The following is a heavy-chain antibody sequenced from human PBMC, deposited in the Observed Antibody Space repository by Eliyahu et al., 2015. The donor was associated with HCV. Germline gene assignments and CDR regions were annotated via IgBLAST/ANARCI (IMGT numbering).Heavy chain of an antibody. J-gene: IGHJ4*02. D-gene: IGHD3-22*01. CDR3: ARLTGDYYDSSGYHNFFDY. CDR1: GFSLSTSGXX. Sequence: QITLKESGPTLVKPTQTLTLTCTFSGFSLSTSGXXVGXXRXPPGKALEWLALIYWXDDKRYSPSLKSRLTITKDTSKNQVVLTMTNMDPVDTATYYCARLTGDYYDSSGYHNFFDYWGQGTLVTVSS. CDR2: IYWXDDK. V-gene: IGHV2-5*01.